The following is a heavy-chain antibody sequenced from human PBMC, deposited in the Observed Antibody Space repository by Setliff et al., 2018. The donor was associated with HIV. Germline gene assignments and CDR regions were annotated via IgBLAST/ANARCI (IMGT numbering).Heavy chain of an antibody. J-gene: IGHJ4*02. CDR2: FDPEDGET. D-gene: IGHD3-22*01. Sequence: GASVKVSCKISGYTLTELSIHWVRQAPGKGLEWMANFDPEDGETFYAQKFQGRLTMTEDTSASTAYMEVSSLRSEDTAVYYCASYDSSGPHWGQGTLVTVSS. CDR1: GYTLTELS. V-gene: IGHV1-24*01. CDR3: ASYDSSGPH.